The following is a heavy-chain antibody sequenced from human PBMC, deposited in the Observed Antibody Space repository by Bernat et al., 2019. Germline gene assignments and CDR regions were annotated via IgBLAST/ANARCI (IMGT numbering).Heavy chain of an antibody. CDR2: INAGNGNT. Sequence: QVQLVQSGAEVKKPGASVKVSCKASGYTFTSYAMHWVRQAPGQRLEWMGWINAGNGNTKYSQKFQGRVTITRDTSASTAYMELSSLRSEDTAVYYCASRYCSSTSCHYYYYIDVWGKGTTVTVSS. D-gene: IGHD2-2*01. J-gene: IGHJ6*03. V-gene: IGHV1-3*01. CDR3: ASRYCSSTSCHYYYYIDV. CDR1: GYTFTSYA.